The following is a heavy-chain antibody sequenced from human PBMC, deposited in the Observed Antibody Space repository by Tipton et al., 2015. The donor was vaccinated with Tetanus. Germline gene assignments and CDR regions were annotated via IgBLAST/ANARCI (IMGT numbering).Heavy chain of an antibody. J-gene: IGHJ4*02. D-gene: IGHD1-26*01. CDR1: GFTFNTYS. CDR3: VKSLIPGSASFHS. CDR2: INGDSTSI. Sequence: GSLRLSCAASGFTFNTYSMNWVRRAPGEGLEWVSVINGDSTSIYYADSVKGRFTISRDNAQNSLYLQMNSLRAQGTAVYYCVKSLIPGSASFHSWGLGTVVTVSS. V-gene: IGHV3-21*01.